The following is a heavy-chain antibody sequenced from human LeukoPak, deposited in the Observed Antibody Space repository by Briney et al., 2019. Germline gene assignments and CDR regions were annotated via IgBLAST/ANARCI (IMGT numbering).Heavy chain of an antibody. CDR3: ARRSYYYDSSGYTPHDY. V-gene: IGHV1-69*05. CDR2: IIPIFGTA. D-gene: IGHD3-22*01. CDR1: GGTFSSYA. J-gene: IGHJ4*02. Sequence: ASVKVSCKASGGTFSSYAISWVRQAPGQGLEWMGGIIPIFGTANYAQKFQGRVTITTDESTSTAYMELSSLRSDDTAVYYCARRSYYYDSSGYTPHDYWGQGTLVTVSS.